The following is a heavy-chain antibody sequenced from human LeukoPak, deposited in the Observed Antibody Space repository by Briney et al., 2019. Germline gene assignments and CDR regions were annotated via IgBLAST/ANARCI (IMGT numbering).Heavy chain of an antibody. CDR1: GYSISSGYY. Sequence: PSETLSLTCTVSGYSISSGYYWGWIRQPPGKGLEWIGSIYHSGSTYYNPSLKSRVTISVDTSKNQFSLKLSSVTAADTAVYYCARVRGYGDYVDYFDYWGQGTLVTVSS. CDR2: IYHSGST. J-gene: IGHJ4*02. D-gene: IGHD4-17*01. V-gene: IGHV4-38-2*02. CDR3: ARVRGYGDYVDYFDY.